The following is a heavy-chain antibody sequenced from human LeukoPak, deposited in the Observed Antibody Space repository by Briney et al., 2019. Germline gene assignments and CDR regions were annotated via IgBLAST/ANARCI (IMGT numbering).Heavy chain of an antibody. CDR2: IRYDGSNK. V-gene: IGHV3-30*02. CDR3: AKDLGY. J-gene: IGHJ4*02. CDR1: GFTFSSYG. Sequence: GGSLRLSRAASGFTFSSYGMHWVRQAPGKGLEWVAFIRYDGSNKYYADSVKGRFTISRDNSKNTLYLQMNSLRAEDTAVYYCAKDLGYWGQGTLVTVSS.